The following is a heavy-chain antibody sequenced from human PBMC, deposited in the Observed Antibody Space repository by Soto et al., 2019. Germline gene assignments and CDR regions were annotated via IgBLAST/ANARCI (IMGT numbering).Heavy chain of an antibody. CDR3: ARDPSSSWYGMDV. Sequence: QVQLVESGGGVVQPGRSLRLSCAASGFTFSTYGMYWVRQAPGKGLEWVAHIWYDGSNKYYADSVKGRITISRDNSKNTLYMQMNSLRTEDTAVYYCARDPSSSWYGMDVWGQGTTVTVSS. V-gene: IGHV3-33*01. D-gene: IGHD6-13*01. CDR2: IWYDGSNK. J-gene: IGHJ6*02. CDR1: GFTFSTYG.